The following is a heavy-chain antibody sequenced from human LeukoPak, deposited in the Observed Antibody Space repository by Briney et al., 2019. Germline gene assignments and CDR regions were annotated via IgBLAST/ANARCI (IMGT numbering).Heavy chain of an antibody. CDR2: IYYSGST. Sequence: SETLSLTCTVSGGSISSGGYYWSWIRQHPGKGLEWIGYIYYSGSTYYNPSLKSRVTISVDTSKNQLSLKLSSVTAADTAVYYCAGSPPIMITFGGVIVQGPFDYWGQGTLVTVSS. CDR3: AGSPPIMITFGGVIVQGPFDY. CDR1: GGSISSGGYY. V-gene: IGHV4-31*03. J-gene: IGHJ4*02. D-gene: IGHD3-16*02.